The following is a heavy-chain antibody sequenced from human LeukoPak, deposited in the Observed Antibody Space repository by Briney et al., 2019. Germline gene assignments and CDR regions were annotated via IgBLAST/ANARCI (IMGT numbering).Heavy chain of an antibody. V-gene: IGHV4-59*01. CDR1: GGSISSYY. CDR3: ARVNDILTGYSFDY. D-gene: IGHD3-9*01. J-gene: IGHJ4*02. Sequence: SETLSLTCTVFGGSISSYYWSWIRQPPGKGLEWIGYIYYSGSTNYNPSLKSRVTISVDTSKNQFSLKLSSVTAADTAVYYCARVNDILTGYSFDYWGQGTLVTVSS. CDR2: IYYSGST.